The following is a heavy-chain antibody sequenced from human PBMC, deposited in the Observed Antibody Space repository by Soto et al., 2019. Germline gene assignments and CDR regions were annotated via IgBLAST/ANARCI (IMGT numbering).Heavy chain of an antibody. D-gene: IGHD3-22*01. CDR3: ARETLRDPYYYDSSGYFGY. V-gene: IGHV1-69*06. CDR2: IIPIFGTA. J-gene: IGHJ4*02. Sequence: QVQLVQSGAEVKKPGSSVKASCKASGGTFSSYAISWVRQAPGQGLEWMGGIIPIFGTANYAQKFQGRVTITADKSTSTAYMELSSLRSEDTAVYYCARETLRDPYYYDSSGYFGYWGQGTLVTVSS. CDR1: GGTFSSYA.